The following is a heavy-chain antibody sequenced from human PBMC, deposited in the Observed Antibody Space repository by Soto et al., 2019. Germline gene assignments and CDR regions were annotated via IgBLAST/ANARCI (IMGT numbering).Heavy chain of an antibody. CDR3: TRGRVNYDSMTGYYNNDYYAMDV. D-gene: IGHD3-9*01. V-gene: IGHV5-51*01. Sequence: GESLKIPCKGSGSSFTSYWMGWVRQMTGKGLEWMGIIYPGDSNTRYSPSLQGQVTISVDKSISIAYLQVNSLKTEDTAVYYCTRGRVNYDSMTGYYNNDYYAMDVWGQGTTVTVSS. CDR2: IYPGDSNT. CDR1: GSSFTSYW. J-gene: IGHJ6*02.